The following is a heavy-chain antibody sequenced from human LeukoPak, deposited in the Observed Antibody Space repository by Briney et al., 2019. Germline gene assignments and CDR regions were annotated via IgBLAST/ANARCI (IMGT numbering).Heavy chain of an antibody. D-gene: IGHD3-9*01. J-gene: IGHJ4*02. Sequence: PGGSLXLSCAASGFTFSSYGMHWVRQAPGKGXXWVAVISYDGSNKYYADSVKGRFTISRENSKNTLYLQMNSLRGEDMAVYYCAKGHYDIVTLPDYWGQGTLVTVSS. V-gene: IGHV3-30*18. CDR2: ISYDGSNK. CDR1: GFTFSSYG. CDR3: AKGHYDIVTLPDY.